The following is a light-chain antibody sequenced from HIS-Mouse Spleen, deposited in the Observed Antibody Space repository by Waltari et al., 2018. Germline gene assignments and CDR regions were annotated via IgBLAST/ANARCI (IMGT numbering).Light chain of an antibody. V-gene: IGLV3-19*01. CDR2: GKN. CDR1: SLRRYY. J-gene: IGLJ3*02. Sequence: SSELTQDPAVSVALGQTVRITCQGDSLRRYYASRYQQKPGQAPVLVIYGKNNRPSGIPDRFSGSSSGNTASLTITGAQAEDEADYYCNSRDSSGNHLEWVFGGGTKLTVL. CDR3: NSRDSSGNHLEWV.